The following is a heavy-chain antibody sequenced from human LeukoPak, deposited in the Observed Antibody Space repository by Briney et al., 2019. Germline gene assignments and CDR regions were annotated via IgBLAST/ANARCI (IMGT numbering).Heavy chain of an antibody. V-gene: IGHV3-23*01. CDR1: EFTFSSYA. Sequence: GGSLRLSCAASEFTFSSYAMQWVRQAPGKGLEWVSGINVSGGSTWYADSVKGRFTISRHNSKNTLYLQMNSLRAEDTAVYYCARVGSGWYDFDYWGQGTLVTVSS. CDR2: INVSGGST. CDR3: ARVGSGWYDFDY. D-gene: IGHD6-19*01. J-gene: IGHJ4*02.